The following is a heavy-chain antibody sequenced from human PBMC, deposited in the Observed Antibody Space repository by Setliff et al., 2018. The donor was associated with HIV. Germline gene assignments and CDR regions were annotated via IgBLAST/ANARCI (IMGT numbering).Heavy chain of an antibody. V-gene: IGHV1-69*01. CDR1: GGRFSNYG. CDR3: ARAVVPTYYDVLTGYVYYMDV. CDR2: IIPIFGTT. D-gene: IGHD3-9*01. J-gene: IGHJ6*03. Sequence: VSCKASGGRFSNYGISWVRQAPGQGLEWMGGIIPIFGTTNYAQMFQGRVTMTADESTSTAYMELSSLRYEDTAVYYCARAVVPTYYDVLTGYVYYMDVWGKGTTVTVSS.